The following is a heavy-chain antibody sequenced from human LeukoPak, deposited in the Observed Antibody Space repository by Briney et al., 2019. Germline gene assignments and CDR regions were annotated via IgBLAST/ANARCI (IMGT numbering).Heavy chain of an antibody. CDR1: GGTFSSYA. Sequence: ASVKVSCKASGGTFSSYAISWVRQAPGQGLEWMGRIIPILGIANYAQKFQGRVTITADKSTSTAYMELSSLRSEDTAVYYCATAVGATHYYYYGMDVWGQGTTVTVSS. J-gene: IGHJ6*02. D-gene: IGHD1-26*01. CDR2: IIPILGIA. V-gene: IGHV1-69*04. CDR3: ATAVGATHYYYYGMDV.